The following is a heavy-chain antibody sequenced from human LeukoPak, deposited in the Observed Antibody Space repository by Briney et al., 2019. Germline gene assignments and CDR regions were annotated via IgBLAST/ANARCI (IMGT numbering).Heavy chain of an antibody. CDR2: INQDGSGE. J-gene: IGHJ3*02. D-gene: IGHD1-26*01. V-gene: IGHV3-7*01. Sequence: GGSLRLSCAASGFTFSSYWMSWVRQAPGKGLEWVANINQDGSGEYYVDSVNGRFTISRDNAKNSLSLQMNSLRAEDTAVYYCARVLFKDWSGSYPSSPPYAFDIWGQGTMVTVSS. CDR3: ARVLFKDWSGSYPSSPPYAFDI. CDR1: GFTFSSYW.